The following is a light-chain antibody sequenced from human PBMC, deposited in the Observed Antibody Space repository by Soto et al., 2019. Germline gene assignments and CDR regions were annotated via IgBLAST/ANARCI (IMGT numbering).Light chain of an antibody. V-gene: IGKV3D-15*01. CDR3: QQYDDWPFT. CDR2: SAS. CDR1: QSVSSN. J-gene: IGKJ2*01. Sequence: EIVMTQSPATLSVSPGERATLSCRASQSVSSNLAWFQQKPGQAPRLLMSSASIRATGIPARFSGSGFGTEFNLTLSSLQAGDFAIYYCQQYDDWPFTFGQGTKLEIK.